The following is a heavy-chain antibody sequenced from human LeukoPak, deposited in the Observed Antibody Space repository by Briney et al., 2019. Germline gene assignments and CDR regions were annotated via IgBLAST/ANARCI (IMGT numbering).Heavy chain of an antibody. D-gene: IGHD3-22*01. CDR2: ISDRGGST. CDR1: GFTFNNAW. J-gene: IGHJ4*02. Sequence: GGSLRLSCAASGFTFNNAWMSWVRQAPGKGLEWVSAISDRGGSTYYADSVKGRFTISRDNSKNTLYLQMNSLRAEDTAVYYCAKDYYYDSNHFDYWGQGTLVTVSS. CDR3: AKDYYYDSNHFDY. V-gene: IGHV3-23*01.